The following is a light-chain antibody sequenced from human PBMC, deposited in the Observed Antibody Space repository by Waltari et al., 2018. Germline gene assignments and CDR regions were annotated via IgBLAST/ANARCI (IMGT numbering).Light chain of an antibody. CDR1: QSVLYSSSNKNY. Sequence: DIVMTQSPDSLAVSLGERATFNCKSSQSVLYSSSNKNYLAWYQQKPGQPPKLLIYWASTRQSGVPDRFSGSGSGTDFTLTINSLQAEDVAVYYCQQYYSTPRTFGQGTKLEIK. CDR2: WAS. V-gene: IGKV4-1*01. CDR3: QQYYSTPRT. J-gene: IGKJ2*01.